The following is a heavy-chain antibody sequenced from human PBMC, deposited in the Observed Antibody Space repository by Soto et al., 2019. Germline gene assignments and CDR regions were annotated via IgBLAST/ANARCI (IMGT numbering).Heavy chain of an antibody. J-gene: IGHJ6*03. Sequence: GGSLRLSCAASGFTVSGSVVSWVRQAPGKGLEWVSTAHGTGNYIKYAVSVEGRFTVSRDNSRNTLYLQMNSLRAEDTAMYYCAKEGFYCMDVWGKGTTVTVSS. D-gene: IGHD2-15*01. CDR3: AKEGFYCMDV. CDR2: AHGTGNYI. V-gene: IGHV3-23*01. CDR1: GFTVSGSV.